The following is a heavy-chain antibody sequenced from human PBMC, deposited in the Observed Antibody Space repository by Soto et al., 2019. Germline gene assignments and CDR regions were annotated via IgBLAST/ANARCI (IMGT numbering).Heavy chain of an antibody. CDR2: INHSGST. V-gene: IGHV4-34*01. J-gene: IGHJ3*01. D-gene: IGHD2-2*01. CDR3: ASTLPEDAFDF. Sequence: SETLSLTCAVYGGSFSGYYWSWIRQPPGKGLEWIGEINHSGSTNYNPSLKSRVTISVDTSKNQFSLKLSSVTAADTAVYYCASTLPEDAFDFWGQGTTVTVSS. CDR1: GGSFSGYY.